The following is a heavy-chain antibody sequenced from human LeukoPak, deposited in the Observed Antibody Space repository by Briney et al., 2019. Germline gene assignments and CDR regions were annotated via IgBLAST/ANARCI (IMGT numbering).Heavy chain of an antibody. J-gene: IGHJ3*02. CDR3: AKDQLTHNYYGSGMYPPLEAFDI. Sequence: SETLSLTCTVSGGSISSYYWSWIRQPAGKGLEWIGRIYTSGSTNYNPSLKSRVTMSVDTSKNQFSLKLSSVTAADTAVYYCAKDQLTHNYYGSGMYPPLEAFDIWGQGTMVTVSS. D-gene: IGHD3-10*01. CDR1: GGSISSYY. CDR2: IYTSGST. V-gene: IGHV4-4*07.